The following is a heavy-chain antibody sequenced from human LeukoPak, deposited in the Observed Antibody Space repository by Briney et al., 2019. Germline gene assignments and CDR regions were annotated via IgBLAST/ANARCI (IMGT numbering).Heavy chain of an antibody. D-gene: IGHD6-19*01. V-gene: IGHV3-74*01. CDR1: GFTFSSYW. CDR2: ISYDGGDP. J-gene: IGHJ4*02. CDR3: AREESSGWAFDY. Sequence: GGSLRLSCAASGFTFSSYWMHWVRQAPGKGLVWVSRISYDGGDPSYADSVKGRFTISRDNAKNTLYLQMNSLTAEDTAVYYCAREESSGWAFDYWGQGTLVTVSS.